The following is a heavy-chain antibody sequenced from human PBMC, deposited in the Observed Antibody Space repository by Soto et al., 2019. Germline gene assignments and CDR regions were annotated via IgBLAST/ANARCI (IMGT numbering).Heavy chain of an antibody. Sequence: ASVNVSCKVSGYTLTELSMHWVRQAPGKGLEWMGGFDPEDGETIYAQKFQGRVTMTEDTSTDTAYMELSSLRSEDTAVYYCATDSSGLSPGAYWGQGTLVTVSS. V-gene: IGHV1-24*01. J-gene: IGHJ4*02. CDR1: GYTLTELS. CDR2: FDPEDGET. CDR3: ATDSSGLSPGAY. D-gene: IGHD2-8*02.